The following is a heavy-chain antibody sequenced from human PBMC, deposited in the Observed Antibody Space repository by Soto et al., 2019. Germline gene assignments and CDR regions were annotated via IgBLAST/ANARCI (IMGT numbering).Heavy chain of an antibody. Sequence: GGSLRLSCSASGFTFSSYAMHWVRQAPGKGLEYVSAISSNGGSTYYADSVKGRFTISRDNSKNTLYLQMSSLRAEDTAVYYCVKALYGPLAPTYYYGMDVWGQGTTVTVSS. V-gene: IGHV3-64D*08. J-gene: IGHJ6*02. CDR1: GFTFSSYA. CDR2: ISSNGGST. CDR3: VKALYGPLAPTYYYGMDV. D-gene: IGHD3-10*01.